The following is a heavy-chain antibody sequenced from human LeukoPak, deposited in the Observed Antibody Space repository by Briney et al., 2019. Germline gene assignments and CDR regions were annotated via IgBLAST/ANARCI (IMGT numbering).Heavy chain of an antibody. J-gene: IGHJ2*01. CDR3: ARDVAGLGYFDL. CDR2: ISSSGSAI. V-gene: IGHV3-48*03. Sequence: PGGSLRLSCAGAGFTFSNYEMNWVRQAPGKGLEWVSYISSSGSAIYYADSVKGRFTISRDNAKNTLYLQMNSLRAEDTAVYYCARDVAGLGYFDLWGRGTLVTVSS. D-gene: IGHD2-15*01. CDR1: GFTFSNYE.